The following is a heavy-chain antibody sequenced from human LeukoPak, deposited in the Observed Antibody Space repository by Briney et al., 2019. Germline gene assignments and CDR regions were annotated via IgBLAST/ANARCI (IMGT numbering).Heavy chain of an antibody. CDR2: INSDGSST. J-gene: IGHJ4*02. CDR3: ATLGRYSGSYYGY. CDR1: GFTFSSYW. D-gene: IGHD1-26*01. Sequence: GGSLRLSCAASGFTFSSYWMHWVRQAPGKGLVWVSRINSDGSSTSYADSVKGRFTISRGNAKNTLYLQMNSLRAEDTAVYYCATLGRYSGSYYGYWGQGTLVTVSS. V-gene: IGHV3-74*01.